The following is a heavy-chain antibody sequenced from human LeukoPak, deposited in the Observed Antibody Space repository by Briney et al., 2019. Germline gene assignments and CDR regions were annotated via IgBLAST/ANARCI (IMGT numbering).Heavy chain of an antibody. CDR3: AKDHITMIVAS. J-gene: IGHJ4*02. V-gene: IGHV3-23*01. CDR1: GFTFSSYA. Sequence: PGGSLRLACAPSGFTFSSYAMSWVRQAPGKGLEWVSAISGSGGSTYYADSVKGRFTISRDNSKNTLYLQMNSLGTEDTAVYYCAKDHITMIVASWGQGTLVTVSS. CDR2: ISGSGGST. D-gene: IGHD3-22*01.